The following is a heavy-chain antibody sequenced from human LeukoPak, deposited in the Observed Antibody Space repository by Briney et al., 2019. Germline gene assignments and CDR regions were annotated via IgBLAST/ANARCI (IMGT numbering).Heavy chain of an antibody. V-gene: IGHV1-18*01. J-gene: IGHJ3*02. Sequence: ASVKASCKASGGTFSSYAISWVRQAPGKGLEWMGWISAYNGNTNYAQKLQGRVTMTTDTSTSTAYMELRSLRSDDTAVYYCARAIEVGALHAFDIWGQGTMVTVSS. CDR3: ARAIEVGALHAFDI. D-gene: IGHD1-26*01. CDR2: ISAYNGNT. CDR1: GGTFSSYA.